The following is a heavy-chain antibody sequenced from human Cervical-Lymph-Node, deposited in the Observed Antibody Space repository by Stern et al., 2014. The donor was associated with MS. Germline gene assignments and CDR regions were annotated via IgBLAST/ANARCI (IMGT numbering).Heavy chain of an antibody. CDR3: ARVSNSGYYGDH. D-gene: IGHD3-22*01. CDR1: GYTFNNNA. J-gene: IGHJ4*02. CDR2: INTDTGKP. V-gene: IGHV7-4-1*01. Sequence: VQLVESGSELKKPGASVEGSCKASGYTFNNNAVTWVRQAPGQGLEWMGWINTDTGKPTYAQGFGGRLVFSMDISARTAYMLLPSLKAEDTAVYYCARVSNSGYYGDHWGQGTLVTVSS.